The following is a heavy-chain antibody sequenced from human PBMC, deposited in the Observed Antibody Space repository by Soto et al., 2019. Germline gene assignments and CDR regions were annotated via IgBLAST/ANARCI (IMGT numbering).Heavy chain of an antibody. J-gene: IGHJ5*02. Sequence: QVQLVESGGGVVQPGRSLRLSCAASGFTFSSYAMHWVRQAPGKGLEWVAVISYDGSNKYYADSVKGRFTISRDNSKNTVYVQMNSMRAEDTAVYYCARAGDGDYLLIWFDTWGQGHLVTVSS. V-gene: IGHV3-30-3*01. D-gene: IGHD4-17*01. CDR2: ISYDGSNK. CDR1: GFTFSSYA. CDR3: ARAGDGDYLLIWFDT.